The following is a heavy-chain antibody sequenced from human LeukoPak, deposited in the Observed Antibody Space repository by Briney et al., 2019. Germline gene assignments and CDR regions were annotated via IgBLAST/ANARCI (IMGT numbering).Heavy chain of an antibody. J-gene: IGHJ4*02. V-gene: IGHV3-48*01. CDR1: GFPFSEYS. CDR3: ARDHNYAFDN. Sequence: SAGSLRLSCTASGFPFSEYSMNWVRQAPGKGLEWISYIGIDSGNTKYAASVRGRLTISADKAKNSLYLQMNSLRVGDTAVYYCARDHNYAFDNWGQGTMVSVAS. CDR2: IGIDSGNT. D-gene: IGHD1-1*01.